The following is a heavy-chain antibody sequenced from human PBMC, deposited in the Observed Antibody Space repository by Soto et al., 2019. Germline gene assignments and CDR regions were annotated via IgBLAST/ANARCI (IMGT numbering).Heavy chain of an antibody. CDR1: GYNFINYG. CDR3: ARDRGQSTSWATTMEV. V-gene: IGHV1-18*01. CDR2: INTDNDKT. Sequence: QAQLFQSGGELKKPGASLKVSCKASGYNFINYGLNWVRQAPGQGLEWMAWINTDNDKTNYAQKFQGRLNRTIETSTSTAYMDLKSLRSDDSDVYYCARDRGQSTSWATTMEVWGKGTTVTVSS. D-gene: IGHD6-19*01. J-gene: IGHJ6*03.